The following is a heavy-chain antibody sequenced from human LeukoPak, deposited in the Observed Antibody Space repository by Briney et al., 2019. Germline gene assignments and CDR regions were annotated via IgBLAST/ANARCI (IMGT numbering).Heavy chain of an antibody. CDR1: GGPISSGSYY. CDR2: IYTSGST. D-gene: IGHD4-17*01. V-gene: IGHV4-61*02. CDR3: AREIYGDYGAFDY. Sequence: SETLSLTCTVPGGPISSGSYYWSWIRQPAGKGLEWIGRIYTSGSTNYNPSLKSRVTISVDTSKNQFSLKLSSVTAADTAVYYCAREIYGDYGAFDYWGQGTLVTVSS. J-gene: IGHJ4*02.